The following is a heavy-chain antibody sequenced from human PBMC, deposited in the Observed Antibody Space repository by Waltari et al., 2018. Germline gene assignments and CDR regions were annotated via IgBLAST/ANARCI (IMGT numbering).Heavy chain of an antibody. V-gene: IGHV4-61*09. CDR3: ASGRVSPWFGELGGDAFDI. J-gene: IGHJ3*02. Sequence: QVQLQESGPGLVKPSQTLSLTCTVSGGSVSRGSDYWSWIRQPAGKGLEWVGHLYTSGSTTYNPSLKSRVTISRDTSKNQFSLRLSSVTAADTAVYYCASGRVSPWFGELGGDAFDIWGQGTMVTVSS. CDR1: GGSVSRGSDY. CDR2: LYTSGST. D-gene: IGHD3-10*01.